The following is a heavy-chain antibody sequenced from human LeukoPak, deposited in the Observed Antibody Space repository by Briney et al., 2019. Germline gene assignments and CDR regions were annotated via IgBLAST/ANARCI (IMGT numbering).Heavy chain of an antibody. D-gene: IGHD3-22*01. V-gene: IGHV3-7*01. CDR3: ARGGKFYYDSSGYPGDY. J-gene: IGHJ4*02. CDR2: IKRDGSEK. Sequence: PGGSLRLSCAASGFTFTVYWVSGVRQAPERGREGVANIKRDGSEKHYADSVKGRFTISRDNVKRSISLQMNSMRAEDTAVYYCARGGKFYYDSSGYPGDYWGQGILVTVSS. CDR1: GFTFTVYW.